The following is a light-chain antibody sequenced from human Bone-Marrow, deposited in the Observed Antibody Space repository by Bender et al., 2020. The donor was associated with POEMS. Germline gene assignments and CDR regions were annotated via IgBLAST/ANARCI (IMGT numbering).Light chain of an antibody. CDR1: SGDVGDYNL. CDR2: DVG. Sequence: QSALTQPASVSGSPGQSITISCTGTSGDVGDYNLVSWYQQHPGKAPRLMIYDVGERPSGVSNRFSGSKSGNTASLTISGLQAEDEADYHCCAYAGSSTYVFGSGTKVTVL. V-gene: IGLV2-23*02. J-gene: IGLJ1*01. CDR3: CAYAGSSTYV.